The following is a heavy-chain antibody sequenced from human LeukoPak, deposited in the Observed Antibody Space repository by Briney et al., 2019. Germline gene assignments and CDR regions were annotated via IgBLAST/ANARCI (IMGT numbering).Heavy chain of an antibody. Sequence: GGSLRLSCAASGFTFSSYAMSWVRQAPGKGLEWVSAISGSGGSTYYADSVKGRFTISRDNSKNTLYLQMNSLRAEDTAVYYCAKALNDYVWGSYRWDAFDIWGQGTMVTVSS. CDR1: GFTFSSYA. CDR2: ISGSGGST. J-gene: IGHJ3*02. CDR3: AKALNDYVWGSYRWDAFDI. V-gene: IGHV3-23*01. D-gene: IGHD3-16*02.